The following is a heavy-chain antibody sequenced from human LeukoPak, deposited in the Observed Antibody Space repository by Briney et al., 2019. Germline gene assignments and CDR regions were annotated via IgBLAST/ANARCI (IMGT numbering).Heavy chain of an antibody. CDR1: GFIFRDFS. Sequence: PGGSLRLSCSVSGFIFRDFSMSWIRQPPGKGLEWIGEINHSGSTNYNPSLKSRVTISVDTSKNQFSLKLSSVTAADTAVYYCARANYDILTGYRYYYYMDVWGKGTTVTISS. V-gene: IGHV4-34*01. CDR3: ARANYDILTGYRYYYYMDV. CDR2: INHSGST. J-gene: IGHJ6*03. D-gene: IGHD3-9*01.